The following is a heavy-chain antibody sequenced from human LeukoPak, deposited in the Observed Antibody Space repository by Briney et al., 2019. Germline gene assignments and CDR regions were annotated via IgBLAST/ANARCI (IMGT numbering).Heavy chain of an antibody. CDR2: INGANGNT. D-gene: IGHD6-19*01. CDR1: GYTLSSYT. Sequence: ASVKVSCKASGYTLSSYTIHWVRQATGQSLEWMGWINGANGNTEYSQNFQGRVTITRDTFASTAYMELSSLRSEDTAVYYCASLSSPRASGWYFDYWGQGTLVTVSS. J-gene: IGHJ4*02. V-gene: IGHV1-3*01. CDR3: ASLSSPRASGWYFDY.